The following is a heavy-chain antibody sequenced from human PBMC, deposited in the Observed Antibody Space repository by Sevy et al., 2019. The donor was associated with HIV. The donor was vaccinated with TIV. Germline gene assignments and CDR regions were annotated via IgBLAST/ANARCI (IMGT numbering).Heavy chain of an antibody. V-gene: IGHV3-23*01. CDR3: AKDLFYCSGGSCYSAFDY. CDR2: ISGSGGST. D-gene: IGHD2-15*01. CDR1: GFTFSSYA. Sequence: GGSLRLSCAASGFTFSSYAMSWVRQAPGKGLEWVSAISGSGGSTYYADSVKGRFTISRDNSKNTLYLQMNSLRAEDTAVYYCAKDLFYCSGGSCYSAFDYWVQGTLVTVSS. J-gene: IGHJ4*02.